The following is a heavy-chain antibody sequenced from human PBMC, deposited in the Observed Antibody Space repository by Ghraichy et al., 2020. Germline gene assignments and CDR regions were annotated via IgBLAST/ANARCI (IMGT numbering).Heavy chain of an antibody. D-gene: IGHD7-27*01. J-gene: IGHJ4*02. CDR2: VNPKSGNT. Sequence: SVKVSCKASGYTFSNYDINWVRQAPGQGLEYMGWVNPKSGNTGFVQKFQGRVTISTDTSAETAYMEMNSLTSEDTAVYYCARAIRNELWSDYWGQGTLVTVSS. CDR3: ARAIRNELWSDY. V-gene: IGHV1-8*01. CDR1: GYTFSNYD.